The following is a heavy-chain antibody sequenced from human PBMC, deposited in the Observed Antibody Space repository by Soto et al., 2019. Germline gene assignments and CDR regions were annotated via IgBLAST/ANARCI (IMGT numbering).Heavy chain of an antibody. D-gene: IGHD3-3*01. CDR2: IYYSGST. J-gene: IGHJ6*02. CDR3: ARAPGYYDFWSGYYTHFYGMDI. CDR1: GGSVSSGSYY. Sequence: SETLSLTCTVSGGSVSSGSYYWSWIRQPPGKGLEWIGYIYYSGSTNYNPSLKSRVTISVDTSKNQFSLKLSSVTAADTAVYYCARAPGYYDFWSGYYTHFYGMDIWGQGTTVTVSS. V-gene: IGHV4-61*01.